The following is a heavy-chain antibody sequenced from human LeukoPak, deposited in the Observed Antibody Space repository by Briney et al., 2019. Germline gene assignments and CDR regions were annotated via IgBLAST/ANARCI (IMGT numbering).Heavy chain of an antibody. V-gene: IGHV3-23*01. CDR2: ISASGDVT. Sequence: GSLRLSCAASRFSFSAYPMGWVRRAPGKGLEWVSGISASGDVTFHADPVKGRFTISRDNSKNTLYLQMNSLRAEDTAEYYCAKTKITLILVANPLSGAFDMWGQGTLVTVSS. CDR1: RFSFSAYP. CDR3: AKTKITLILVANPLSGAFDM. D-gene: IGHD3-22*01. J-gene: IGHJ3*02.